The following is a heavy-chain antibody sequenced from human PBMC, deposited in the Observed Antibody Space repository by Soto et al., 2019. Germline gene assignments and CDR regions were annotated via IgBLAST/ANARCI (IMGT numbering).Heavy chain of an antibody. CDR3: ARLRIEGPTYDALDI. D-gene: IGHD1-26*01. V-gene: IGHV4-39*01. Sequence: QLQLQESGPGLVKPSETLSLTCTVSGGSISSSTYYWGWIRQPPGKGLEWIGSIYYSGSTYSNPSLRIRVTISVATYRIQFSLPLSSVTAADTAVYYCARLRIEGPTYDALDIWGQGTMVTVSS. J-gene: IGHJ3*02. CDR1: GGSISSSTYY. CDR2: IYYSGST.